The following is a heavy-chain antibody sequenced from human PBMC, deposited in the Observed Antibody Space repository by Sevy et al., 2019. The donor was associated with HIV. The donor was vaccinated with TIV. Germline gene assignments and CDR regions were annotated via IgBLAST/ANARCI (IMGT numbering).Heavy chain of an antibody. CDR2: VSSDGTNK. CDR3: ARGGTYYTSVTYSASDY. Sequence: GGSLRLSCEASGFIFSEYAIHWVRQAPGKGLEWVAVVSSDGTNKYYLDSVKGRFSISRDNSKNTLYLQMGSLRAEDTAVYYCARGGTYYTSVTYSASDYWGQGALVTVSS. CDR1: GFIFSEYA. J-gene: IGHJ4*02. V-gene: IGHV3-30-3*01. D-gene: IGHD3-10*01.